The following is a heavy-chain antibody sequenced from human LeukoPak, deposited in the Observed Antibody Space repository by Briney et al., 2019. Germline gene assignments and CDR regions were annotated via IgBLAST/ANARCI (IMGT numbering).Heavy chain of an antibody. Sequence: GGSLRLSCAAAGFTYHMSWMSWVRQAPGKGPKWVANINQDGSEKYYVDSVKGRFTISRDNAKNSLYLQMNSLRAEDTAVYYCATDGYLGQGTLVTVSS. CDR3: ATDGY. J-gene: IGHJ4*02. V-gene: IGHV3-7*01. CDR2: INQDGSEK. CDR1: GFTYHMSW.